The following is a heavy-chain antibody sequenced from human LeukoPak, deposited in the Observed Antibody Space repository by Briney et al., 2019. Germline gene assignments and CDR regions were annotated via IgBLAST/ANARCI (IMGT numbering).Heavy chain of an antibody. CDR2: IKQDGSDK. CDR1: GFTFSTYW. D-gene: IGHD3-3*01. CDR3: ASWAGNTQSDSWSGPFDY. J-gene: IGHJ4*02. V-gene: IGHV3-7*01. Sequence: GGSLRLSCAASGFTFSTYWMSWVRQAPGKGLEWVASIKQDGSDKYYVDSVKGRFTISRDNAKNSLYLHMSSLRVEDTAVYYCASWAGNTQSDSWSGPFDYWGQGSLVTVSS.